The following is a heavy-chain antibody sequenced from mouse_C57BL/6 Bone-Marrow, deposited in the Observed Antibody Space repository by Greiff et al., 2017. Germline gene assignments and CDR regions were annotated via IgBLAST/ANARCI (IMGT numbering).Heavy chain of an antibody. Sequence: EVQLQESGAELVRPGASVKLSCTASGFNIKDDYMHWVKQRPEQGLEWIGWIDPENGDTEYASKFQGKATITADTSSNTAYLQLSSLTSEDTAVYYWTTYCYGSRRGDYGVWGTGTTVTVSS. CDR2: IDPENGDT. CDR1: GFNIKDDY. J-gene: IGHJ1*03. CDR3: TTYCYGSRRGDYGV. D-gene: IGHD1-1*01. V-gene: IGHV14-4*01.